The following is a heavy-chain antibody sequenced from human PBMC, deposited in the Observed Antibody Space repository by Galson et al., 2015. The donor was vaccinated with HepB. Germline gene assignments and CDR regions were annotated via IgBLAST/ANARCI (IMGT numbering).Heavy chain of an antibody. CDR1: GFTFSSTT. V-gene: IGHV3-23*01. CDR3: ASIGRGYYFDY. Sequence: SLRLSCAASGFTFSSTTMSWVRQAPGKGLEWVSTFSGTTGNTYYADSVKGRFTISRDNSKSTLYLQMNSLRAEDTAVYYCASIGRGYYFDYWGQGTLVTVSS. D-gene: IGHD1-26*01. J-gene: IGHJ4*02. CDR2: FSGTTGNT.